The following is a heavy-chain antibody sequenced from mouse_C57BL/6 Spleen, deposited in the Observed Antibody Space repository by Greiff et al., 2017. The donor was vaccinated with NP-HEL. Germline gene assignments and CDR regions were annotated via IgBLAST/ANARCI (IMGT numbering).Heavy chain of an antibody. V-gene: IGHV1-39*01. CDR3: ARGEGAQATYAMDY. CDR2: INPNYGTT. J-gene: IGHJ4*01. D-gene: IGHD3-2*02. CDR1: GYSFTDYN. Sequence: VQLKESGPELVKPGASVKISCKASGYSFTDYNMNWVKQSNGKSLEWIGVINPNYGTTSYNQKFKGKATLTVDQSSSTAYMQLNSLTSEDSAVYYCARGEGAQATYAMDYWGQGTSVTVSS.